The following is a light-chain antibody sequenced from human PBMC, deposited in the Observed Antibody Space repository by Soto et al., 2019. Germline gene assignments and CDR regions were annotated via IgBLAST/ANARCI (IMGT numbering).Light chain of an antibody. V-gene: IGLV1-44*01. J-gene: IGLJ1*01. CDR3: ATWDDSLNGYV. CDR1: GSNIGSNT. CDR2: TNN. Sequence: QSVLTQPRSASGTPGQRITISCSGSGSNIGSNTVTWYQQLPRTAPKLLIYTNNQRPSGVPDRFSGSRSGTSASLAISGLQSGDEADYYCATWDDSLNGYVFGTGTMVTVL.